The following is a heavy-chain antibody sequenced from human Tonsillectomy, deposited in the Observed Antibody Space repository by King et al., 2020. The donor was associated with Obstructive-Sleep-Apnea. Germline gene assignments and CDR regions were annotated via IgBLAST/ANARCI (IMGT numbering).Heavy chain of an antibody. D-gene: IGHD3-9*01. J-gene: IGHJ4*02. V-gene: IGHV3-7*01. CDR2: IKLDGSEE. CDR3: ASPLSIRLLTGYGY. Sequence: QLVQSGGGLVQPGGSLRLSCAASGLTFSSYWMSWVRQASGKGLEWVANIKLDGSEEYYVDSVKGRFTISRDNAKNSLYRQMNSLRAEDTAMYYCASPLSIRLLTGYGYWGQGTLVTVSS. CDR1: GLTFSSYW.